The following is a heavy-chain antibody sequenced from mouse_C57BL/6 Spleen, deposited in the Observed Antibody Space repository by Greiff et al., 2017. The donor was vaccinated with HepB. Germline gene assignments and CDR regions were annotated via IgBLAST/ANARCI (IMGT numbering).Heavy chain of an antibody. V-gene: IGHV1-64*01. Sequence: VQLKQPGAELVKPGASVKLSCKASGYTFTSYWMHWVKQRPGQGLEWIGMIHPNSGSTNYNEKFKSKATLTVDKSSSTAYMQLSSLTSEDSAVYYCARDLLSWFAYWGQGTLVTVSA. D-gene: IGHD1-1*01. J-gene: IGHJ3*01. CDR3: ARDLLSWFAY. CDR2: IHPNSGST. CDR1: GYTFTSYW.